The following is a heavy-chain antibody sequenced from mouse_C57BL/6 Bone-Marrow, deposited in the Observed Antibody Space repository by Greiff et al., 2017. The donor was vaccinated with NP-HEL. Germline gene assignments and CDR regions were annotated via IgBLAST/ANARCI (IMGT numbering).Heavy chain of an antibody. CDR3: ARRGIYEFPIMDY. CDR1: GYTFTDYY. Sequence: VQLQQSGAELVRPGASVKLSCKASGYTFTDYYINWVKQRPGQGLEWIARIYPGSGNTYYNEKFKGKATLTAEKSSSTDYMQLSSLTSEDSAVYFCARRGIYEFPIMDYWGQGTSVTVSS. V-gene: IGHV1-76*01. J-gene: IGHJ4*01. D-gene: IGHD2-3*01. CDR2: IYPGSGNT.